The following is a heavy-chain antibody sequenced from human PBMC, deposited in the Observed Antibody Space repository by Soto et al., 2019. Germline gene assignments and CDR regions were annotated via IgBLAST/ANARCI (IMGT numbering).Heavy chain of an antibody. V-gene: IGHV1-3*01. D-gene: IGHD6-19*01. CDR2: INAGNGNT. Sequence: ASVKVSCKASGYTFTSYAMHWVRQAPGQRLEWMGWINAGNGNTKYSQKFQGRVTITRDTSESTAYMELSSLRSEDTAVYYCARGGGVAGSNYYYYGMDVWGQGTTVTVSS. CDR3: ARGGGVAGSNYYYYGMDV. CDR1: GYTFTSYA. J-gene: IGHJ6*02.